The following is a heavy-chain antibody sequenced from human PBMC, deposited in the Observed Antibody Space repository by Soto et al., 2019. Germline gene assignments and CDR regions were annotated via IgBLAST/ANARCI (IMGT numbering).Heavy chain of an antibody. Sequence: PGGSQRLSCASSGVTFRSYAMSWVRQAPGKGLEWVSAISGSGGSTYYADSVKGRFTISRDNSKNTLYLQMNSLRAEDTAVYCCAKYLEVRGVIRDPVYYYYGMDVWGQGTTVTVSS. CDR1: GVTFRSYA. V-gene: IGHV3-23*01. CDR3: AKYLEVRGVIRDPVYYYYGMDV. CDR2: ISGSGGST. J-gene: IGHJ6*02. D-gene: IGHD3-10*01.